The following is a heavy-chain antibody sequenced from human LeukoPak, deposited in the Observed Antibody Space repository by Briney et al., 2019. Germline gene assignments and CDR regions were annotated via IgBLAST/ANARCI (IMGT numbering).Heavy chain of an antibody. V-gene: IGHV3-30-3*01. Sequence: PGRSLRLSCAASGFTFSSYAMHWVRQAPGKRLEWVAVISYDGSNKYYADSVKGRFTISRDNSKNTLYLQMNSLRAEDTAVYYCARWYGAFDYWGQGTLVTVSS. D-gene: IGHD1-14*01. CDR2: ISYDGSNK. CDR1: GFTFSSYA. CDR3: ARWYGAFDY. J-gene: IGHJ4*02.